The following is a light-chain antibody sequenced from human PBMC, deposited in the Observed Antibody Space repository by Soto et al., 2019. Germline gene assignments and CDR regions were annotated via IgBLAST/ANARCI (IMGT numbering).Light chain of an antibody. Sequence: ETVLTQSPGTLSLSPGESATLSCRASQSISSSYLAWYQQKPGQAPRLLIYGASNRATAIPDRFSGSGSGTDFTLTISRLEPEDFAVYYCQQSDDSPGTFGQGTKVDI. CDR3: QQSDDSPGT. CDR1: QSISSSY. J-gene: IGKJ1*01. CDR2: GAS. V-gene: IGKV3-20*01.